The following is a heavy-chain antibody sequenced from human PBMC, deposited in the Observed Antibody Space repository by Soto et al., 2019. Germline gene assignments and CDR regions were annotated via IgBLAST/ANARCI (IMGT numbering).Heavy chain of an antibody. CDR2: IWYDGSNK. CDR1: GFTFSSYG. Sequence: QVQLVESGGGVVQPGRSLRLSCAASGFTFSSYGMHWVRQAPGKGLEWVAVIWYDGSNKYYADSVKGRFTISRDNSKNTLYLQMNSLRAEDTAVYYCASLYSSGWEIFHYWGQGTLVTVSS. V-gene: IGHV3-33*01. CDR3: ASLYSSGWEIFHY. J-gene: IGHJ4*02. D-gene: IGHD6-19*01.